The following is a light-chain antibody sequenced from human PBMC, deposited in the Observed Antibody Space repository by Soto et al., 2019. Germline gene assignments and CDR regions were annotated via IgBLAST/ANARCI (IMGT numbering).Light chain of an antibody. Sequence: EIVLTQSPVTLSLSPGARATLSCRASQSVRTYLAWYQVKPGQAPRLLIYDASSRASGVPARFSGSGSGTDFTLTISSLEPEDFAVYYCQQRNVWPPITFGQGTRLEIK. CDR2: DAS. V-gene: IGKV3-11*01. J-gene: IGKJ5*01. CDR1: QSVRTY. CDR3: QQRNVWPPIT.